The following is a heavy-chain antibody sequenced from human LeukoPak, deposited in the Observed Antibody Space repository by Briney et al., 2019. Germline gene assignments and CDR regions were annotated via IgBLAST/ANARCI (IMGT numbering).Heavy chain of an antibody. V-gene: IGHV4-38-2*02. CDR1: DYSISSGYY. CDR3: ARDQRGIVGATDTAF. J-gene: IGHJ4*02. Sequence: SETLSLTCTVSDYSISSGYYWGWIRQPPGKGLEWTGSIFQSGHTYYSPSLKSRVTISVHTSKNQFSLKLSSVTAADTAVYYCARDQRGIVGATDTAFGGQGTLVTVSS. D-gene: IGHD1-26*01. CDR2: IFQSGHT.